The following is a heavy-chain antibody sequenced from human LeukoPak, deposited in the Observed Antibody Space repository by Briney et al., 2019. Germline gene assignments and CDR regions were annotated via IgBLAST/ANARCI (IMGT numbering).Heavy chain of an antibody. D-gene: IGHD2/OR15-2a*01. V-gene: IGHV1-8*01. CDR1: GYTFTSYD. CDR2: MNPNSGNT. J-gene: IGHJ6*02. Sequence: GASVKVSRKASGYTFTSYDINWVRQATGQGLEWMGWMNPNSGNTGYAQKFQGRVTMTRNTSISTAYMELSSLRSEDTAVYYCASFLKDYCYYGMDVWGQGTTVTASS. CDR3: ASFLKDYCYYGMDV.